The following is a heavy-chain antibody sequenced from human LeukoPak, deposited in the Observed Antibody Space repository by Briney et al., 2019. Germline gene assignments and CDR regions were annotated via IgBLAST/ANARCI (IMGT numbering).Heavy chain of an antibody. CDR1: RFTFSSYS. CDR2: ISSSSSYI. D-gene: IGHD2-2*01. J-gene: IGHJ5*02. V-gene: IGHV3-21*01. CDR3: ASVIIGSSSTQSP. Sequence: GGSLRLSCAASRFTFSSYSMNWVRQAPGKGLEWVSSISSSSSYIYYADSVKGRFTISRDNAKNSLYLQMNSLRAEDTAVYYCASVIIGSSSTQSPWGQGTLVTVSS.